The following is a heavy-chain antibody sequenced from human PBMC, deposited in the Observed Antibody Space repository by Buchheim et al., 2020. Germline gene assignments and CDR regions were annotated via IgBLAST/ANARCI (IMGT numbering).Heavy chain of an antibody. CDR3: TTDRAYSSSFYYYYYGMDV. CDR1: GFTFSNAW. V-gene: IGHV3-15*01. J-gene: IGHJ6*02. Sequence: EVQLVESGGGLVKPGGSLRLSCAASGFTFSNAWMSWVRQAPGKGLEWVGRIKSKTDGGTTDYAAPVKGSFTISRDDSKNKLYLQMNSLKTEDTAVYYCTTDRAYSSSFYYYYYGMDVWGQGTT. CDR2: IKSKTDGGTT. D-gene: IGHD6-13*01.